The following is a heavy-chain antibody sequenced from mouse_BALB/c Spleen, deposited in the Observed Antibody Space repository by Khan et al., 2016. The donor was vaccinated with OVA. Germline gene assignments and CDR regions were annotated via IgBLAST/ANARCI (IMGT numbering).Heavy chain of an antibody. Sequence: EVQLQQSGPDLVKPGASVKISCKASGYSFTGYYIHWVKQSHGKSLEWIGRVTPNNGGTSSNQKFKGKAILTVDKSSNTAYMELRSLTSDDSAVYSCAIYHGYFDVWGAGTTVTVSS. CDR2: VTPNNGGT. D-gene: IGHD1-1*01. J-gene: IGHJ1*01. V-gene: IGHV1-26*01. CDR3: AIYHGYFDV. CDR1: GYSFTGYY.